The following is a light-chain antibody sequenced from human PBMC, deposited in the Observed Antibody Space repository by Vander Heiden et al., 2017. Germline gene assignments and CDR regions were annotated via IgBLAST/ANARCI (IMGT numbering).Light chain of an antibody. CDR1: TPNIASNT. CDR2: SNN. CDR3: AAGDDSLHGVV. J-gene: IGLJ2*01. Sequence: QSVLTQPPSASGTPGQKVTIPCSGSTPNIASNTLTCYQHLPGTAPKRVIYSNNQRSAGVPDRFSGSKSGTSASLDISGLQSEDEADYSCAAGDDSLHGVVFGGGTKLTGL. V-gene: IGLV1-44*01.